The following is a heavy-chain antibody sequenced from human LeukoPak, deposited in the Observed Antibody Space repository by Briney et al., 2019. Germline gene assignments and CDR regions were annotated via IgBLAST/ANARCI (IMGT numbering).Heavy chain of an antibody. CDR2: ISSNGNAR. V-gene: IGHV3-21*01. D-gene: IGHD3-9*01. J-gene: IGHJ4*02. Sequence: GGSLRLSCAASGFPFSSYTMNWVRQAPGKGLEWVSSISSNGNARYYADSMKGRFTISRDNAKNSLYLQMNSLRAEDTAVYYCAREGGEMLTVWGQGALVTVSS. CDR1: GFPFSSYT. CDR3: AREGGEMLTV.